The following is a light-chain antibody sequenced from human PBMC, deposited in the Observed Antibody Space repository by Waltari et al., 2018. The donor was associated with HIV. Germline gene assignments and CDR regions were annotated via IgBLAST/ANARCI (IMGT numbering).Light chain of an antibody. Sequence: SYELTQPLSVSVALGQPAKVPCGGDSIGSKSVQWYQQKPGQAPVLVIYGDTNRPSGIPERFSGSNSGNTATLSISSAQAGDEADYYCQVWDKNTGIFGTGTKVTVL. CDR2: GDT. CDR3: QVWDKNTGI. V-gene: IGLV3-9*01. CDR1: SIGSKS. J-gene: IGLJ1*01.